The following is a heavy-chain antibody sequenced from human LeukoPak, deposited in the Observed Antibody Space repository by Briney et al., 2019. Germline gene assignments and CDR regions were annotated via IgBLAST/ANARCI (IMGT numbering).Heavy chain of an antibody. V-gene: IGHV3-30-3*01. D-gene: IGHD6-13*01. CDR2: ISYDGSNK. CDR1: GFTFSNSW. J-gene: IGHJ3*02. Sequence: GGSLRLSCAASGFTFSNSWMSWARQAPGKGLEWVPVISYDGSNKYYADSVKGRFTISRDNSKNTLYLQMNSLRAEDTAVYYCARDPSSWHKSDAFDIWGQGTMVTVSS. CDR3: ARDPSSWHKSDAFDI.